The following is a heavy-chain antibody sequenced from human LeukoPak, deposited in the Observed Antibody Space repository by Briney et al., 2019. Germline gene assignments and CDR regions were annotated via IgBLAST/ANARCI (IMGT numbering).Heavy chain of an antibody. D-gene: IGHD5-12*01. CDR1: GFTFSSYA. J-gene: IGHJ4*02. CDR2: ISSNGGST. V-gene: IGHV3-64D*06. CDR3: VKDSGYDFLDY. Sequence: GGSLRLSCSASGFTFSSYAMHWVRQAPGKGLEYVSAISSNGGSTYYADSVKGRFTISRDNSKNALYLQMSSLRAEDTAVYYCVKDSGYDFLDYWGQGTLVTVSS.